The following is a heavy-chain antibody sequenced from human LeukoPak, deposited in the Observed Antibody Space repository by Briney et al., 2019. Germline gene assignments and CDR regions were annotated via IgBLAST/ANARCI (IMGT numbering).Heavy chain of an antibody. CDR3: ATGSCSGAGCNYGTPLDY. CDR1: GFTSGTYG. J-gene: IGHJ4*02. D-gene: IGHD2-15*01. V-gene: IGHV3-23*01. CDR2: VSGSGDAT. Sequence: GGSLRLSCEVSGFTSGTYGLTYGLTWVRQAPGKGLEWVSSVSGSGDATYIADSVRGRFTISRDNSKNTLYLQMSSLRVEDTAMYYCATGSCSGAGCNYGTPLDYWGQGTLLTVSS.